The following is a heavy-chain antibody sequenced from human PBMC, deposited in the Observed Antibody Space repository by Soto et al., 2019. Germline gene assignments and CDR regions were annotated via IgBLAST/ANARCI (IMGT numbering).Heavy chain of an antibody. D-gene: IGHD5-12*01. CDR1: GGSISSGDYY. J-gene: IGHJ4*02. CDR2: IYYSGGT. V-gene: IGHV4-30-4*01. Sequence: PSETLSLTCTVSGGSISSGDYYWSWIRQPPGKGLEWIGYIYYSGGTYYNPSLKSRVTISVDTSKNQFSLKLSSVTAADTAVYYCARARYSGYDNYFDYWGQGTLVTVSS. CDR3: ARARYSGYDNYFDY.